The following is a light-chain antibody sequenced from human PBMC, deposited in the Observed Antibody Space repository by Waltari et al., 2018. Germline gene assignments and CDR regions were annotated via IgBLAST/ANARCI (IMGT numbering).Light chain of an antibody. Sequence: QSALTQPPSVSGSPGPPITISRPGTSSSLGPDTSASWYQHPPGKVPKPIIYDVSTRPSGVSHRFSGSKSGNSASLTISGLQPDDEAGYYCSSFTTRRTWVFGGGTKLTVL. CDR2: DVS. V-gene: IGLV2-14*03. CDR1: SSSLGPDTS. J-gene: IGLJ3*02. CDR3: SSFTTRRTWV.